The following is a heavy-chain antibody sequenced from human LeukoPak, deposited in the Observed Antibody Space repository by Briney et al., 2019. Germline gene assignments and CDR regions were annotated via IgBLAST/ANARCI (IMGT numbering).Heavy chain of an antibody. CDR1: GCIFRNAW. V-gene: IGHV3-15*01. CDR3: TTGPFDYYGSASYLANGMDV. J-gene: IGHJ6*02. D-gene: IGHD3-10*01. Sequence: GGCVRLSRASCGCIFRNAWRSGVRQARGKGLEGVGGIKSKTDGGTTDYTAPVKGRFTISRDDSKNTLYLQMNSLTTENTAVYYCTTGPFDYYGSASYLANGMDVWGQGTTVTVSS. CDR2: IKSKTDGGTT.